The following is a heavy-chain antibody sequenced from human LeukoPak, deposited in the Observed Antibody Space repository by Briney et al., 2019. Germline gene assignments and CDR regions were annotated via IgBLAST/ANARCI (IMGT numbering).Heavy chain of an antibody. D-gene: IGHD1-14*01. J-gene: IGHJ4*02. CDR1: GFTFSACG. CDR2: IGPTGTDR. Sequence: PGGSLRRSCAASGFTFSACGFNWVRQGPGKGLGGVSSIGPTGTDRYYAASVRGRFTISRNNAKNSMYLQMDSLRDEDTAVYYCATETIGRHYDYWGQGTLLTVSS. V-gene: IGHV3-21*01. CDR3: ATETIGRHYDY.